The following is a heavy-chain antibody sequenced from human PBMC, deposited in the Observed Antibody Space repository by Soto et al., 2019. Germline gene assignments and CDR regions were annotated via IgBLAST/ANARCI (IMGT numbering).Heavy chain of an antibody. CDR1: GGTFSSYA. V-gene: IGHV1-69*13. CDR3: ASRGSGSYYGTGYYYGMDV. D-gene: IGHD3-10*01. J-gene: IGHJ6*02. CDR2: IIPIFGTA. Sequence: GASVKVSCKASGGTFSSYAISWVRQARGQGLEWMGGIIPIFGTANYAQKFQGRVTITADESTSTAYMELSSLRSEDTAVYYCASRGSGSYYGTGYYYGMDVWGQGTTVTVSS.